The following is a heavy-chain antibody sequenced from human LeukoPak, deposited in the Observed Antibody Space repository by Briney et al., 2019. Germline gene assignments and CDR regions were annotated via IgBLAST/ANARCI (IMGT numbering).Heavy chain of an antibody. CDR2: ISAQHGQT. D-gene: IGHD2-15*01. J-gene: IGHJ5*02. CDR1: GYSENFYG. V-gene: IGHV1-18*01. CDR3: ARGGYCSGGSCYSFDP. Sequence: ASVKVSCKTSGYSENFYGITWVRQVAGQGLEWMGWISAQHGQTEYAPNSQDRVTMTTDTYTNTAYMELRSLRSDDTAVYYCARGGYCSGGSCYSFDPWGQGTLVTVSS.